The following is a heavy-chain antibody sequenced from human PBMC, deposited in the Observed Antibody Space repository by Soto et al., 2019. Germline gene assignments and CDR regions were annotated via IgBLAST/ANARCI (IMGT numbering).Heavy chain of an antibody. V-gene: IGHV1-3*01. CDR3: ARSITLPTPLDY. CDR1: GYTFTSYA. CDR2: INAGNGNT. D-gene: IGHD1-20*01. J-gene: IGHJ4*02. Sequence: ASVKVSCKASGYTFTSYAMHWVRQAPGQRLEWMGWINAGNGNTKYSQKFQGRVTITRDTSASTAYMELSSLRSEDTAVYYCARSITLPTPLDYWGQGTLVTVSS.